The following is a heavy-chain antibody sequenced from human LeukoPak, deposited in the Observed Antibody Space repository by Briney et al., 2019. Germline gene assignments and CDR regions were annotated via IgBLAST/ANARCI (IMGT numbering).Heavy chain of an antibody. Sequence: GGSLRLXXAASGXXFSSYAMSWVRQAPGKGLEWVSAISGSGGSTYYADSVKGRFTISRDNSKNTLYLQMNSLRAEDTAVYYCAKGRYCSGGSCYFSYYYYGMDVWGQGTTVTVSS. D-gene: IGHD2-15*01. V-gene: IGHV3-23*01. J-gene: IGHJ6*02. CDR1: GXXFSSYA. CDR3: AKGRYCSGGSCYFSYYYYGMDV. CDR2: ISGSGGST.